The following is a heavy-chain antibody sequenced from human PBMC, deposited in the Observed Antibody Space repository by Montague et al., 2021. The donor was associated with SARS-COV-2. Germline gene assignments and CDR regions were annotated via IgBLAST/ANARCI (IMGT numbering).Heavy chain of an antibody. J-gene: IGHJ3*02. V-gene: IGHV3-23*01. D-gene: IGHD6-13*01. CDR3: AKDRQLVGDDAFDI. Sequence: LRLSCAASGFTFSSYAMSWVRQAPGKGPEWVSTISISDGNTYYADSVKGRFTISRDKSKNTLYLQMNSLRAEDTAVYYCAKDRQLVGDDAFDIWGQGTMVTVSS. CDR1: GFTFSSYA. CDR2: ISISDGNT.